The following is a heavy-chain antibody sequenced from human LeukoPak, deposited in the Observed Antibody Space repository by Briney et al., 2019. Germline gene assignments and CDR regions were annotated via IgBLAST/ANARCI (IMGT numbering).Heavy chain of an antibody. CDR1: GGSISSRSYY. Sequence: SETLSLTCTVSGGSISSRSYYWGWIRQPPGKGLEWIGCIYCSGITYYNPSLKSRVTISVDTSKNQFSLKLSSVTAADTAVYYCASLWFGELLYNWFDPWGQGTLVTVSS. J-gene: IGHJ5*02. CDR3: ASLWFGELLYNWFDP. D-gene: IGHD3-10*01. V-gene: IGHV4-39*01. CDR2: IYCSGIT.